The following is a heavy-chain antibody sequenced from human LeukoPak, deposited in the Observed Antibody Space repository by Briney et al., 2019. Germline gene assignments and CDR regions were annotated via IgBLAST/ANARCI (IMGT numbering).Heavy chain of an antibody. CDR3: ARSLIPGRWYFDL. CDR2: ISTDGSYK. D-gene: IGHD3-16*01. J-gene: IGHJ2*01. V-gene: IGHV3-30*04. Sequence: GKSLRLSCAVSGFTFSSFSFHWVRQAPGKGLEWVAAISTDGSYKYHGDSVKGRFTISRDNPMNTLYLQMNGLRPDDTAVYYCARSLIPGRWYFDLWGRGTLVTVSS. CDR1: GFTFSSFS.